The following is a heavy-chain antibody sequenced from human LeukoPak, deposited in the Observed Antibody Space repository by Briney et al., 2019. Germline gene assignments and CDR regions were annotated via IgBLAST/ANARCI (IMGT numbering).Heavy chain of an antibody. J-gene: IGHJ3*02. D-gene: IGHD5-24*01. V-gene: IGHV3-23*01. Sequence: GGSLRLSCVVSDFTFAVSWVRQAPGKGLEWISTINGRGDDSFHADSVKGRFTISRDNAKNSLYLQMNSLRAEDTAVYYCASGWLQIDAFDIWGQGTMVTVSS. CDR1: DFTFA. CDR2: INGRGDDS. CDR3: ASGWLQIDAFDI.